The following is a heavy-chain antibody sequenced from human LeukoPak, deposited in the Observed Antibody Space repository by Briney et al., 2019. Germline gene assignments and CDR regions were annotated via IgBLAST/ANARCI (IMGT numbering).Heavy chain of an antibody. CDR3: GSTEGTSTYSAWGSYRLDS. Sequence: HPGGSLRLSCAASGLTFSSFGMSWVRQAPGKGLEWVSAITGSGYTTYYADSVKGRFTISRDNSKNTVSLQMYSLRAEDTAVYYCGSTEGTSTYSAWGSYRLDSWGQGTLVTVAS. CDR2: ITGSGYTT. CDR1: GLTFSSFG. J-gene: IGHJ4*02. D-gene: IGHD3-16*02. V-gene: IGHV3-23*01.